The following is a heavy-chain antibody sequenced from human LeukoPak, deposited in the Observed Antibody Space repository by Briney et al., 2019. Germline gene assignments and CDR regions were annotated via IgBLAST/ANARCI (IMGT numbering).Heavy chain of an antibody. Sequence: PSETLSLTCAVYGGSFSGYYWSWIRQPPGKGLEWIGEINHSGSTNYNPSLKSRVTISVDTSKNQFSLKLSSVTAADTAVCYCARRYYYDSSGREFYGMDVWGQGTTVTVSS. D-gene: IGHD3-22*01. CDR3: ARRYYYDSSGREFYGMDV. CDR1: GGSFSGYY. CDR2: INHSGST. J-gene: IGHJ6*02. V-gene: IGHV4-34*01.